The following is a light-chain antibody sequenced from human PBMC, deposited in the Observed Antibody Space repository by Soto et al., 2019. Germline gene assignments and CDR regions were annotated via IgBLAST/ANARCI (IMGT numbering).Light chain of an antibody. V-gene: IGKV3D-20*01. Sequence: EIVLTQSPAPLSLSPGEKATLSCGASQSVSRNYLAWYQQKPGLAPSLLIYDASSRATGIPDRFSGSGSGTDFTLTISRLEPEDSAVYFCQQYGTSPTFGQGTKVDIK. J-gene: IGKJ1*01. CDR3: QQYGTSPT. CDR1: QSVSRNY. CDR2: DAS.